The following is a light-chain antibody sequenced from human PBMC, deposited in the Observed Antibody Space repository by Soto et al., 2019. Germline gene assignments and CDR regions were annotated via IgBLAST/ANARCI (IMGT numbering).Light chain of an antibody. J-gene: IGKJ1*01. CDR2: GAS. Sequence: IVLTQSPGTLSLSPGERATVSCRASQSVSSDYLAWYQQKPGQAPRLLIYGASSRATGIPDRFSGSGSGTDFALTINRLEPDDFAVYYCQQYGNSPPTFGQGTKVDIK. CDR3: QQYGNSPPT. V-gene: IGKV3-20*01. CDR1: QSVSSDY.